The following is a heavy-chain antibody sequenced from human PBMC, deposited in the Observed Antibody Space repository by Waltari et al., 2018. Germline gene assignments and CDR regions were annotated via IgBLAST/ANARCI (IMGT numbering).Heavy chain of an antibody. D-gene: IGHD1-1*01. V-gene: IGHV3-7*03. CDR2: IKQDGSEK. CDR1: GFTFSSYW. Sequence: EVQLVESGGGLVQPGGSLRLSCAASGFTFSSYWMSWVRQAPGKGLEWVANIKQDGSEKYYVDSVKGRFTISRDNAKNSLYLQMNSLRAEDTAVYYCARVGTTSDHDAFDIWGQGTMVTVSS. J-gene: IGHJ3*02. CDR3: ARVGTTSDHDAFDI.